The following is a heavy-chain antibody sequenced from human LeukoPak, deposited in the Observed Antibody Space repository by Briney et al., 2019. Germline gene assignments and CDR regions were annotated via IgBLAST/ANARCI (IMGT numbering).Heavy chain of an antibody. CDR3: AKSADHLSPQTFDI. V-gene: IGHV3-48*04. CDR1: GFTFSTYS. J-gene: IGHJ3*02. CDR2: ISSRSTGI. Sequence: PGGSLRLSCAASGFTFSTYSMNWVRQVPGKGLEWVSQISSRSTGIYYADSVKGRFIVSRDNSKNSLYLQISRLRTEDTALYYCAKSADHLSPQTFDIWGQGTLVIVSS.